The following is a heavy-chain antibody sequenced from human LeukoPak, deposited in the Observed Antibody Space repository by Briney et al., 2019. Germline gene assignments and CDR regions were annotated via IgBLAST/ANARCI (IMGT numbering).Heavy chain of an antibody. V-gene: IGHV4-39*01. J-gene: IGHJ5*02. CDR3: ARGRQLPSGWLDP. D-gene: IGHD2-2*01. CDR2: VYYSGST. Sequence: PSETLSLTCAVSGGSVSSSNYYWGSIRQPPGKGLEWIGSVYYSGSTYYNPSLKSRVTISVDTSKNQFSLKVSSVTAADTAVYYCARGRQLPSGWLDPWGQGTLVTVSS. CDR1: GGSVSSSNYY.